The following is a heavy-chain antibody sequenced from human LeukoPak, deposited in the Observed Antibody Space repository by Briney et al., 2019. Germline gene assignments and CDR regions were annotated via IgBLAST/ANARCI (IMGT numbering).Heavy chain of an antibody. CDR1: GHTFTSYY. D-gene: IGHD1-26*01. CDR3: VIALYSGSYSSFDY. V-gene: IGHV1-46*01. J-gene: IGHJ4*02. Sequence: ASVKASCKASGHTFTSYYMNWVRQAPGQGLEWMGIIDPSGGSTSYAQKFQGRVTMTSDTSTSTVYMEQSSLRSEDTAVYYCVIALYSGSYSSFDYWGQGTLVTVSS. CDR2: IDPSGGST.